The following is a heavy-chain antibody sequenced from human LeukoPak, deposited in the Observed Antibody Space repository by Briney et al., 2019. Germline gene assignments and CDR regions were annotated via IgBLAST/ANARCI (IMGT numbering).Heavy chain of an antibody. CDR3: ARGIVGATTVPLTSFDY. CDR1: GYTFTGYY. D-gene: IGHD1-26*01. CDR2: INPNSGGT. V-gene: IGHV1-2*02. J-gene: IGHJ4*02. Sequence: GASVKVSCKASGYTFTGYYMHWVRQAPGQGLELMGWINPNSGGTTYAQKVQGRVALTRDTSNSTAYMELSRLRSDDTAVYYCARGIVGATTVPLTSFDYWGQGTLVTVSS.